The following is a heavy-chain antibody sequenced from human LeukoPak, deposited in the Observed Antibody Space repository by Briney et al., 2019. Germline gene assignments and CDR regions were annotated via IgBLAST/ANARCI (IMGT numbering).Heavy chain of an antibody. CDR1: GFTVSSNY. D-gene: IGHD5-24*01. J-gene: IGHJ4*02. CDR3: ARDRDGYPDY. V-gene: IGHV3-53*01. Sequence: GGSLRLSCAASGFTVSSNYMSWVRQAPGKGLEWVSVIYSGGSTYYADSVKGRFTISRDNSKNTLYLQMNNLRAEDTAVYYCARDRDGYPDYWGQGTLVTVSS. CDR2: IYSGGST.